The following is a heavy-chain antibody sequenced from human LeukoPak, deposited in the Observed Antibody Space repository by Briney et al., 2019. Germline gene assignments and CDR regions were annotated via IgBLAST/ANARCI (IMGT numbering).Heavy chain of an antibody. D-gene: IGHD2-2*01. V-gene: IGHV3-23*01. CDR3: TRSKGYCSSTTCANFDC. Sequence: GGSMSLSCAASGFTFNNYAMSWVRQAPGKGLQWLSAINGDSSTTTYTDSVKGRFSISRDNSKNTLYLQMNSLRVEDTAIYYCTRSKGYCSSTTCANFDCWGQGTLVTVSS. CDR2: INGDSSTT. J-gene: IGHJ4*02. CDR1: GFTFNNYA.